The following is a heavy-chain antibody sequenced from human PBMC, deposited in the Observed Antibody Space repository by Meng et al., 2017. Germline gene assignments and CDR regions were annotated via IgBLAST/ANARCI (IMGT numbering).Heavy chain of an antibody. CDR3: ARVVGDCASCYKGWFDP. CDR2: ISYSGDT. CDR1: GASISSAVF. Sequence: QVQLQESGPRLVRPSQTLSRNCTVSGASISSAVFWIWIRQPPGKDLEWIGYISYSGDTHYNPSLKSRLTISVDTAKNQFSLSLSSVTAADTAVYYCARVVGDCASCYKGWFDPWGQGTLVTVSS. V-gene: IGHV4-30-4*01. J-gene: IGHJ5*02. D-gene: IGHD2-2*02.